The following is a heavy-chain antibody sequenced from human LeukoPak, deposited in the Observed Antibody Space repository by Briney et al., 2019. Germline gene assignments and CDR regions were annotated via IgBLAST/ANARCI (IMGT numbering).Heavy chain of an antibody. CDR3: ARVYSNYGYYYYMDV. J-gene: IGHJ6*03. D-gene: IGHD4-11*01. Sequence: SETLSHTCTVSGGSISSYYWSWIRQPPGKGLESIGYIYYSGSTNYNPSLKSRVTISVDTSKNQFSLKLSSVTAADTAVYYCARVYSNYGYYYYMDVWGKGTTVTVSS. CDR1: GGSISSYY. V-gene: IGHV4-59*01. CDR2: IYYSGST.